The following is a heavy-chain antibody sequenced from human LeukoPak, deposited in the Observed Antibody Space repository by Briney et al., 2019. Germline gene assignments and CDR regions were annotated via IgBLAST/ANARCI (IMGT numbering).Heavy chain of an antibody. Sequence: PSETLSLTCAVYGGSFSGYYWSWIRQPPGKGLEWIGEINHSGSTNYNPSLKSRVTISVDTSKNQFSLKLSSVTAADTAVYYCARRPLGGAPRAFDIWGQGTMVTVSS. CDR2: INHSGST. J-gene: IGHJ3*02. CDR3: ARRPLGGAPRAFDI. V-gene: IGHV4-34*01. D-gene: IGHD4-17*01. CDR1: GGSFSGYY.